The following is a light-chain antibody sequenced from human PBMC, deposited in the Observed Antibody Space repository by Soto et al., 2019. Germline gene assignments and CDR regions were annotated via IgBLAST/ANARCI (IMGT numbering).Light chain of an antibody. CDR2: SAA. Sequence: IQLTQSPSSLSASVGDRVTITCRASQGISSYLAWYQQKPGKAPKLLIYSAATLQSGVPSRFSGSGSGKDSTLTVSRVHPMDLTTHHCQQLNRYSWTCGQGTTAVIK. CDR1: QGISSY. V-gene: IGKV1-9*01. J-gene: IGKJ1*01. CDR3: QQLNRYSWT.